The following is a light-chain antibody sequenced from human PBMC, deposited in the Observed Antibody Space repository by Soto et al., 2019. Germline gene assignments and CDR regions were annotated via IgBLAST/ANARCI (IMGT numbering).Light chain of an antibody. V-gene: IGLV2-14*01. CDR1: SSDVGRYNY. Sequence: QSVLTQPASVSGSPGESITISCTGSSSDVGRYNYVAWYQQYPGKAPKLIISEVSNRPSGVSNRFSGSKSGNTASLTISGLQTEDEADYYCSSYAGSNNFVFGSGTKVTVL. J-gene: IGLJ1*01. CDR3: SSYAGSNNFV. CDR2: EVS.